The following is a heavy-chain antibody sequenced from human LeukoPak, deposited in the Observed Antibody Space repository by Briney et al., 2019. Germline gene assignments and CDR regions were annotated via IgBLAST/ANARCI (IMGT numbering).Heavy chain of an antibody. CDR3: ARGDSLIVVVTEFDY. CDR1: GFTFSSYA. D-gene: IGHD3-22*01. V-gene: IGHV3-30-3*01. J-gene: IGHJ4*02. Sequence: GGSLRLSCAASGFTFSSYAMHWVRQAPGKGLEWVAVISYDGSNKYYADSVKGRFTISRDNSKSTLYLQMNSLRAEDTAMYYCARGDSLIVVVTEFDYWGQGTLVTVSS. CDR2: ISYDGSNK.